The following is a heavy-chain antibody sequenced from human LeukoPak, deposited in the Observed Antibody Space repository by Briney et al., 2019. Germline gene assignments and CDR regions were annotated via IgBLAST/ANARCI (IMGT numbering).Heavy chain of an antibody. D-gene: IGHD3-22*01. CDR2: IYSGGST. CDR1: GFTVSSNY. J-gene: IGHJ4*02. V-gene: IGHV3-66*01. CDR3: ARIYDSSGYSEPYYFDY. Sequence: GGSLRLSCAASGFTVSSNYMSWVRQAPGKGLEWASVIYSGGSTYYSDSVKGRFTFSRDNSKNTLYLQMNSLRAEDTAVYYCARIYDSSGYSEPYYFDYWGQGTLVTVSS.